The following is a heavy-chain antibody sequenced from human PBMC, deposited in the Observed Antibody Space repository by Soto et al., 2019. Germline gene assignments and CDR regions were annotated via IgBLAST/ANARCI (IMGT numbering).Heavy chain of an antibody. D-gene: IGHD6-19*01. J-gene: IGHJ4*02. Sequence: QLQLQESGSGLVKPSQTLSLTCAVSGGSISSGGYSWSWIRQPPGKGLEWIGYIYRSGSTYYNPSLKRRVTISVDRSKNQFSLKLSSVTAADTAVYYCARAGGLGAVAVDYWGQGTLVTVSS. V-gene: IGHV4-30-2*01. CDR2: IYRSGST. CDR1: GGSISSGGYS. CDR3: ARAGGLGAVAVDY.